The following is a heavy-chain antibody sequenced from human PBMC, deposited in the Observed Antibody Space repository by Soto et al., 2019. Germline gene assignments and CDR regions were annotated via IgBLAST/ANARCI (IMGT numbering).Heavy chain of an antibody. Sequence: SQTLSLTCAVFGDSVSSNSAAWTWIRQSPSRGLEWLGRTYYRSKWYNDYAVSVKSRITITPDTSRNQFSLQLNSVTPEDTAVYYCARDLGAFDIWGQGTMFTVSS. D-gene: IGHD7-27*01. CDR1: GDSVSSNSAA. CDR3: ARDLGAFDI. J-gene: IGHJ3*02. V-gene: IGHV6-1*01. CDR2: TYYRSKWYN.